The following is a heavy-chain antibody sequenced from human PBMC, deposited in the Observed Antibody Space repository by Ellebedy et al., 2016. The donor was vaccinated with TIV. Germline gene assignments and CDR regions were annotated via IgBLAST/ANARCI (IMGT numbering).Heavy chain of an antibody. V-gene: IGHV3-33*01. CDR1: GFPFSSYG. CDR2: IWYDGSNK. J-gene: IGHJ5*02. D-gene: IGHD2-15*01. CDR3: ARNRIVVVDRRQRSWLDP. Sequence: GESLKISXVASGFPFSSYGMHWVRQAPGKGLEWVAVIWYDGSNKYYADSVKGRFTISRDDSKNTLYLQMNSLRAEDTAVYYCARNRIVVVDRRQRSWLDPWGQGTLVTVSS.